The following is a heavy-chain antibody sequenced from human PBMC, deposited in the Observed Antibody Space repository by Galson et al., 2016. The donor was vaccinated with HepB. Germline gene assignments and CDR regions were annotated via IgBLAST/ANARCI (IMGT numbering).Heavy chain of an antibody. D-gene: IGHD1-1*01. CDR2: ISTYNGNT. CDR1: GYKFTNYY. J-gene: IGHJ4*02. CDR3: AGRTGTGSLHY. V-gene: IGHV1-18*01. Sequence: SVKVSCKASGYKFTNYYITWVRQAPGQGLEWLGWISTYNGNTKYAKKFQGRVTMTTDSSTSTAYMELRSLRSDDTAMYYCAGRTGTGSLHYWGLGTLVTVSS.